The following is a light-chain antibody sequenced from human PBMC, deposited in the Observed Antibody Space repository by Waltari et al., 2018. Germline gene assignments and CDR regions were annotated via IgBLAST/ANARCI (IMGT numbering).Light chain of an antibody. CDR2: DAS. CDR1: QSVSGW. CDR3: QKYGSLPAT. V-gene: IGKV3-20*01. J-gene: IGKJ1*01. Sequence: EIVLTQSPGTLSLSPGERATLSCRASQSVSGWLAWYQQKPGQAPRLLIYDASSRATGIPDRFSGSGSGTDFSLTISRLEPEDFAVYYCQKYGSLPATFGQGTKVEIK.